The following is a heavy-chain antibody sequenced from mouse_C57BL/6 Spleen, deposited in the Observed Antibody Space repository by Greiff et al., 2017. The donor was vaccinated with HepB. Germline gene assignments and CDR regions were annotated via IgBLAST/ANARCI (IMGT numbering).Heavy chain of an antibody. D-gene: IGHD1-1*01. Sequence: QVHVKQPGAELVKPGASVKLSCKASGYTFTSYWMHWVKQRPGQGLEWIGMIHPNSGSTNYNEKFKSKATLTVDKSSSTAYMQLSSLTSEDSAVYYCARRIYYYGSSPYAMDYWGQGTSVTVSS. CDR1: GYTFTSYW. J-gene: IGHJ4*01. CDR2: IHPNSGST. V-gene: IGHV1-64*01. CDR3: ARRIYYYGSSPYAMDY.